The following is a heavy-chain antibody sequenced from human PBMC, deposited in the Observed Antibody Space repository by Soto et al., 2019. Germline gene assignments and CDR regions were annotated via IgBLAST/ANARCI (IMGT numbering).Heavy chain of an antibody. CDR2: IYPGDSDT. Sequence: EVQLVQSGAEVRKQGESLKISCTGSGYSFTTYWIAWVRQMPGQGLEWMGIIYPGDSDTRYSSSFQGQVTISADKSISTAYLQLSSRKASDTAMYYCARRRSTGWQVDYWGQGTLVTVSS. D-gene: IGHD6-19*01. CDR1: GYSFTTYW. J-gene: IGHJ4*02. V-gene: IGHV5-51*03. CDR3: ARRRSTGWQVDY.